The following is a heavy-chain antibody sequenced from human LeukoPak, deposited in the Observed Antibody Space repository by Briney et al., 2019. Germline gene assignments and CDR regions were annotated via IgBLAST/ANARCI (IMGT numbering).Heavy chain of an antibody. CDR1: GGTFSSYA. CDR3: ARDTLHCSGGSCYSGGGDY. Sequence: SVKVSCKASGGTFSSYAISWVRQAPGQGLEWMGGIIPIFGTANYAQKFQGRVTITADESTSTAYMELSSLRSEDTAVYYCARDTLHCSGGSCYSGGGDYWGQGTLVTVSS. V-gene: IGHV1-69*01. D-gene: IGHD2-15*01. CDR2: IIPIFGTA. J-gene: IGHJ4*02.